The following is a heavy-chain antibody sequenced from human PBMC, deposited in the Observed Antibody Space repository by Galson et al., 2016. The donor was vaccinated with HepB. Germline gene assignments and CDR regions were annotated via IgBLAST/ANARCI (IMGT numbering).Heavy chain of an antibody. CDR3: ASHTRGQYDTGRYEFNF. CDR1: GGSFRTYV. CDR2: IIPMSGTP. V-gene: IGHV1-69*13. D-gene: IGHD3-22*01. Sequence: SVKVSCKASGGSFRTYVLNWVRRAPGQGLQWVGGIIPMSGTPNYAQKFQGRVTITADESTSTAYLDLGGLRSDDTAVYYCASHTRGQYDTGRYEFNFWGQGTLLIVSS. J-gene: IGHJ4*02.